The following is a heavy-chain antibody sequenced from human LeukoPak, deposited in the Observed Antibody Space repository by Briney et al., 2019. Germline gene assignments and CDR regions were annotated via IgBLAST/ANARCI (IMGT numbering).Heavy chain of an antibody. CDR1: GFTFSSYA. D-gene: IGHD2-2*01. Sequence: PGGSLRLSCAASGFTFSSYAMSWVRQAPGKGLEWVSAISGSGGSTYYADSVKGRFTISRDNSKNTLYLQMNSLRAEDTAVHYCAKTQRYCSSTSCHFDYWGQGTLVTVSS. V-gene: IGHV3-23*01. J-gene: IGHJ4*02. CDR2: ISGSGGST. CDR3: AKTQRYCSSTSCHFDY.